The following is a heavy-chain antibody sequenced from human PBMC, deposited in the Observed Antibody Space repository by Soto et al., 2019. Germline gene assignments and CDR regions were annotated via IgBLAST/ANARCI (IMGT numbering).Heavy chain of an antibody. D-gene: IGHD4-17*01. CDR2: IFHTGNT. V-gene: IGHV4-31*03. CDR3: ARTVNDYGGYFDS. Sequence: TLSLTCCVSGAFITNGGYYWSWIRQQPGKGLEWIGHIFHTGNTYYNKSLKSRVVMSVDTSRDQFSLNLNSVTAADTAIYYCARTVNDYGGYFDSWGQGTLVPVSS. CDR1: GAFITNGGYY. J-gene: IGHJ4*02.